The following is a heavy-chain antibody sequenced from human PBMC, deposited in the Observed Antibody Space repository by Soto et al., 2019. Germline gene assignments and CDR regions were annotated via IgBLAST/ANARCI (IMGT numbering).Heavy chain of an antibody. CDR3: ARGGYSSGWYGYYYYGMDV. J-gene: IGHJ6*02. CDR2: IYYSGST. Sequence: SETLSLTCSVSGGSISSGYYYWSWIRQHPGKGLEWIGYIYYSGSTYYNPSLKSRVTISVDTSKNQFSLKLSSVTAADTAVYYCARGGYSSGWYGYYYYGMDVWGQGTTVTVSS. V-gene: IGHV4-31*03. CDR1: GGSISSGYYY. D-gene: IGHD6-19*01.